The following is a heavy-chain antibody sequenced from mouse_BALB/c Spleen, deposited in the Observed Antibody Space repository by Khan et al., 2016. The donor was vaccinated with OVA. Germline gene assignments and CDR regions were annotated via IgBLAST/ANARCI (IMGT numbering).Heavy chain of an antibody. CDR3: VREYDFFPY. CDR2: VNPSNGDT. D-gene: IGHD2-14*01. J-gene: IGHJ3*01. CDR1: GYSFTAYY. Sequence: IQLVQSGPDLVKPGASVKISCKASGYSFTAYYMHWVKESHGKTLECIGRVNPSNGDTTYNQKFRGKAILTVDKSSSTAYMELRSLTSEDSAVYYGVREYDFFPYWGQGTLVTFSA. V-gene: IGHV1-18*01.